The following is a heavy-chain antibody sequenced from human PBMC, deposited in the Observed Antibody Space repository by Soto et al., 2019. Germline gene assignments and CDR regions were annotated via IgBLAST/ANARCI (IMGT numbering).Heavy chain of an antibody. Sequence: QVQLVQSGAEVKKPGASVKVVCKASGYTFTSYAMHWVRPAPGQRLEWMGWINAGNGNTKYSQKFQGRVTITRDTSASTAYIELSSLRSEDTAVYYCARAGGDCSGGSCYQYQFDYWGQGTLVTVSS. V-gene: IGHV1-3*01. CDR2: INAGNGNT. J-gene: IGHJ4*02. CDR3: ARAGGDCSGGSCYQYQFDY. CDR1: GYTFTSYA. D-gene: IGHD2-15*01.